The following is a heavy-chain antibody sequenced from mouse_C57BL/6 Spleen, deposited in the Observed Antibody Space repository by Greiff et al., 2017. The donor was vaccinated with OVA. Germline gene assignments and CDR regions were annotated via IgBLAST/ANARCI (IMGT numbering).Heavy chain of an antibody. CDR3: ARSGITYGSSDFDY. CDR1: GYTFTDYN. D-gene: IGHD1-1*01. V-gene: IGHV1-18*01. CDR2: INPNNGGT. J-gene: IGHJ2*01. Sequence: EVKLMESGPELVKPGASVKIPCKASGYTFTDYNMDWVKQSHGKSLEWIGDINPNNGGTIYNQKFKGKATLTVDKSSSTAYMELRSLTSEDTAVYYCARSGITYGSSDFDYWGQGTTLTVSS.